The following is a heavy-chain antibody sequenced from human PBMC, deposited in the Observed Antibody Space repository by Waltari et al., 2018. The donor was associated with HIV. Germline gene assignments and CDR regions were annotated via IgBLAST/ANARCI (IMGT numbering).Heavy chain of an antibody. CDR2: TYYRSKWNN. CDR1: GDSVSSNSAI. V-gene: IGHV6-1*01. Sequence: QVQLQQSGPGLVKPSQTLSITCAISGDSVSSNSAIWNWIRQSPSRGLEWLGRTYYRSKWNNDYAVSVKSRITISPETSRNQFSLQLNSVTPEDTAVYFCARDLHGNYYFDNWGQGTLVTVSS. J-gene: IGHJ4*02. CDR3: ARDLHGNYYFDN. D-gene: IGHD1-7*01.